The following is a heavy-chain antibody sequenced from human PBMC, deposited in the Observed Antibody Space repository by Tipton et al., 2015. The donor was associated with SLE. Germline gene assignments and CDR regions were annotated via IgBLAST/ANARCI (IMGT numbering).Heavy chain of an antibody. Sequence: SLRLSCAGSGFTFNSYGMHWVRQAPGKGLEWVAFMRFDGSNKYYADSVKGRFTISRDNSKNTLYLQMNTLRAEDTAVYYCAKDTVRAAARRGAFDYWGQGTLVTVSS. V-gene: IGHV3-30*02. J-gene: IGHJ4*02. CDR3: AKDTVRAAARRGAFDY. CDR2: MRFDGSNK. D-gene: IGHD6-13*01. CDR1: GFTFNSYG.